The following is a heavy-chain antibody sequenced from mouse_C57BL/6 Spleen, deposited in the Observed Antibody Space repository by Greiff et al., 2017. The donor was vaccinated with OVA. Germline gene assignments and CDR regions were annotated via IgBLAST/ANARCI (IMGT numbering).Heavy chain of an antibody. CDR3: ARDPPSLRAFDY. V-gene: IGHV1-69*01. J-gene: IGHJ2*01. CDR1: GYTFTSYW. Sequence: QVQLQQPGAELVMPGASVKLSCKASGYTFTSYWMHWVKQRPGQGLEWIGEIDPSDSYTNYNQKFKGKSTLTVDKSSSTAYMLLSSLTSEDSAVYYCARDPPSLRAFDYWGQGTTLTVSS. CDR2: IDPSDSYT. D-gene: IGHD3-3*01.